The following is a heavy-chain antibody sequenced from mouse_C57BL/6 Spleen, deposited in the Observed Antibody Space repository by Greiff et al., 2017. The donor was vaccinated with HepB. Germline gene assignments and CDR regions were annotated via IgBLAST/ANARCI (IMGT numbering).Heavy chain of an antibody. J-gene: IGHJ2*01. CDR2: ISSGSSTI. V-gene: IGHV5-17*01. CDR1: GFTFSDYG. D-gene: IGHD1-1*01. Sequence: EVQVVESGGGLVKPGGSLKLSCAASGFTFSDYGMHWVRQAPEKGLEWVAYISSGSSTIYYADTVKGRFTISRDNAKNTLFLQMTSLRSEDTAMYYCARGPYYYGSSFDYWGQGTTLTVSS. CDR3: ARGPYYYGSSFDY.